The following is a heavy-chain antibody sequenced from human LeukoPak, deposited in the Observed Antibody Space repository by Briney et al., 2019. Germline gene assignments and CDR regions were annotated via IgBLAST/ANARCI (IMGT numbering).Heavy chain of an antibody. V-gene: IGHV3-7*03. D-gene: IGHD6-13*01. J-gene: IGHJ4*02. CDR1: GFNFSTYW. Sequence: PGGSLRLSCAASGFNFSTYWMTWVRQAPGKGLEWVANIKEDGSEKYYVDSVKGRFTISRDNAKTSLFLQMNSLRAEDTAVYYCAKDRGIAAAGLFDYWGQGTLVTVSS. CDR3: AKDRGIAAAGLFDY. CDR2: IKEDGSEK.